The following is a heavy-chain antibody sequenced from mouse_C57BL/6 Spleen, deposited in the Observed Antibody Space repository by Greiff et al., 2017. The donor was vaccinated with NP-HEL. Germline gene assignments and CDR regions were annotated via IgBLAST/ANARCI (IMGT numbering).Heavy chain of an antibody. Sequence: VKLQQPGTELVKPGASVKLSCKASGYTFTSYWMHWVKQRPGQGLEWIGNINPSNGGTNYNEKFKSKATLTVDKSSSTAYMQLSSLTSEDSAVYYCARSRGLFGSSFDYWGQGTTLTVSS. CDR1: GYTFTSYW. CDR3: ARSRGLFGSSFDY. V-gene: IGHV1-53*01. D-gene: IGHD1-1*01. CDR2: INPSNGGT. J-gene: IGHJ2*01.